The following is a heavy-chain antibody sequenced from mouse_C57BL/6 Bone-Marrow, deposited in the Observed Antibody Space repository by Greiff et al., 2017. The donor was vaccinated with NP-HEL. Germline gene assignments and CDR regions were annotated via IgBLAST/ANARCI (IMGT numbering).Heavy chain of an antibody. J-gene: IGHJ2*01. D-gene: IGHD1-1*01. CDR2: IDPENGDT. CDR3: TTRVGYYGKGNY. CDR1: GFNIKDDY. Sequence: EVQLQQSGAELVRPGASVKLSCTASGFNIKDDYMHWVQQRPEQGLEWIGWIDPENGDTEYASKFQGKATITADTSSNTAYLQLSSLTSEDTAVYYCTTRVGYYGKGNYWGQGTTLTVSS. V-gene: IGHV14-4*01.